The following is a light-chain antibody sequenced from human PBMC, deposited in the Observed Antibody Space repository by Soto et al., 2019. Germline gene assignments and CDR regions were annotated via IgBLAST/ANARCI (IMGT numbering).Light chain of an antibody. CDR1: SSNIVAGYD. CDR3: QSYDYSLSNSDV. V-gene: IGLV1-40*01. J-gene: IGLJ1*01. CDR2: NDN. Sequence: QLVLTQPPSVSGAPGQRVTISCTGNSSNIVAGYDVHWYQQLPGTAPKLLIYNDNNRPSGVPDRFSGSKSRTSASLAITGLQADDEADYYCQSYDYSLSNSDVFGSGPKLTV.